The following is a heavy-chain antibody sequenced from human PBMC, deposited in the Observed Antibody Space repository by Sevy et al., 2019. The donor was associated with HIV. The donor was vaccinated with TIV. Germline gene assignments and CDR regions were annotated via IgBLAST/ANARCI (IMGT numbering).Heavy chain of an antibody. CDR2: ISYDGSNK. V-gene: IGHV3-30-3*01. CDR1: GFTFSSYA. CDR3: ARDPIAAAGTFYFDY. D-gene: IGHD6-13*01. Sequence: GGSLRLSCAASGFTFSSYAMHWVRQAPGKGLEWVAVISYDGSNKYYADSVKGRFTISGDNSKNTLYLQMNSLRAEDTAVYYCARDPIAAAGTFYFDYWGQGTLVTVSS. J-gene: IGHJ4*02.